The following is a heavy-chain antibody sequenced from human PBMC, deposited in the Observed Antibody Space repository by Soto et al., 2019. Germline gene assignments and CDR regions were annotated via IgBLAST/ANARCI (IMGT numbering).Heavy chain of an antibody. CDR1: GFTVSSNY. D-gene: IGHD3-10*01. CDR2: IYSGGST. CDR3: ARDTMVRGLITAYYYYGMDV. Sequence: GSLRLSCAASGFTVSSNYMSWVRQAPGKGLEWVSVIYSGGSTYYADSVKGRFTISRDNSKNTLYLQMNSLRAEDTAVYYCARDTMVRGLITAYYYYGMDVWGQGTTVTVSS. J-gene: IGHJ6*02. V-gene: IGHV3-53*01.